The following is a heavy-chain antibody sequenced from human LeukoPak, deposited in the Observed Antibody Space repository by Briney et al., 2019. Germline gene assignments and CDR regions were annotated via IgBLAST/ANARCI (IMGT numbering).Heavy chain of an antibody. D-gene: IGHD1-1*01. J-gene: IGHJ5*02. Sequence: PGGSLRLSCAASGFTFTNYAMTWVRRAPGKGLEWVSTISGSGASTYYADSVKGRFTISRDNSKNTLYMQMNGLRAEDTAAYYCAKDISSGWFDPWGQGTLVTVSS. CDR1: GFTFTNYA. V-gene: IGHV3-23*01. CDR2: ISGSGAST. CDR3: AKDISSGWFDP.